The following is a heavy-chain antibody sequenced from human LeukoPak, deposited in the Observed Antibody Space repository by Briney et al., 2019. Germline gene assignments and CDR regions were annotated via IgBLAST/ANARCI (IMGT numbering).Heavy chain of an antibody. CDR1: GGSISSYY. J-gene: IGHJ4*02. Sequence: SETLSLTCTVSGGSISSYYWSWIRQPPGKGLEWIGYIYYSGSTNYNPSLKSRVTISVDTSKNQFSLKLSSVTAADTAVYYCARVTVAHFDYWGQGTLVTVSS. CDR2: IYYSGST. V-gene: IGHV4-59*01. CDR3: ARVTVAHFDY. D-gene: IGHD4-23*01.